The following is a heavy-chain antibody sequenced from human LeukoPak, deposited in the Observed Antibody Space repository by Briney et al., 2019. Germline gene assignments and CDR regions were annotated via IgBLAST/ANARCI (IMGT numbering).Heavy chain of an antibody. CDR2: IYYSGST. CDR1: GGSISSYY. Sequence: SETLSLTCTVSGGSISSYYWSWIRQPPGKGLEWIGYIYYSGSTNYNPSLKSRVTMSVDTSKNQFSLKLGSVTAADTAVYYCARGRLATYYYDSSGYYSIDYWGQGTLVTVSS. D-gene: IGHD3-22*01. J-gene: IGHJ4*02. CDR3: ARGRLATYYYDSSGYYSIDY. V-gene: IGHV4-59*12.